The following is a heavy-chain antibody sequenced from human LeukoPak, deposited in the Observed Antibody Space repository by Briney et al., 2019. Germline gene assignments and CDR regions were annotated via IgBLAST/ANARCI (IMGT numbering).Heavy chain of an antibody. Sequence: ATVNVSCKASGYRLTRYGISWVRQAPGQGLEWMGWISAYNGNTNYAQKLQGRVTMTTHTYTSTAYMELRSLRSDDTAVYYCARGGDGDILTGLVFDYWGQGTLVTVSS. CDR3: ARGGDGDILTGLVFDY. V-gene: IGHV1-18*01. J-gene: IGHJ4*02. CDR1: GYRLTRYG. CDR2: ISAYNGNT. D-gene: IGHD3-9*01.